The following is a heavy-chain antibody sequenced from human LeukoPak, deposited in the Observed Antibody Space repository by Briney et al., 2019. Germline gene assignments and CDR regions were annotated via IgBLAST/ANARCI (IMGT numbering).Heavy chain of an antibody. Sequence: KISCKASGYKFSGHWIGWVRQVPGKGLEWMGGIIPIFGTANYAQKFQGRVTITTDESTGTAYMELSSLRSEDTAVYYCARLGATSRWLSYWGQGTLVTVSS. CDR3: ARLGATSRWLSY. CDR1: GYKFSGHW. D-gene: IGHD1-26*01. CDR2: IIPIFGTA. J-gene: IGHJ4*02. V-gene: IGHV1-69*05.